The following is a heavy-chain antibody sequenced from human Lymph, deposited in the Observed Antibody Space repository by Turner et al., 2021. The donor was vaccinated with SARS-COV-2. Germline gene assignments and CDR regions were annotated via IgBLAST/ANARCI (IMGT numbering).Heavy chain of an antibody. CDR3: ARRHSGNYDAFDI. CDR2: IIPILGIA. J-gene: IGHJ3*02. CDR1: GGTFSNHV. Sequence: QVQLVTSGAEVKKPGSSVQASCKASGGTFSNHVISWVRQAPGQGLEWMGGIIPILGIANYAQKFQGRFTITADKSTSTAYMELSSLRSEDTAVYHCARRHSGNYDAFDIWGQGKMVTVSS. D-gene: IGHD1-26*01. V-gene: IGHV1-69*10.